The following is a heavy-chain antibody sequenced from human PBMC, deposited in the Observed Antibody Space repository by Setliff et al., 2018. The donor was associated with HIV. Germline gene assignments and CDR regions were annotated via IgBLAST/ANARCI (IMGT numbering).Heavy chain of an antibody. J-gene: IGHJ4*02. CDR1: GYTFINYG. CDR2: ISAYNGNT. Sequence: ASVKVSCKASGYTFINYGISWVRQAPGQGLEWMVWISAYNGNTNNPQKLQDRVTMTTDTSTSTAYMELRSLRSDDTAVYYCARDGYYYGSGSYSSFDYWGQGTLVTVSS. V-gene: IGHV1-18*01. D-gene: IGHD3-10*01. CDR3: ARDGYYYGSGSYSSFDY.